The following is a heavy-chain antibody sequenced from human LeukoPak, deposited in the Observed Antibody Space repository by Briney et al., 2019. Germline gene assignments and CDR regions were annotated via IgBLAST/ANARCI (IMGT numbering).Heavy chain of an antibody. CDR2: IGVAGDT. CDR1: GFTFSSYA. V-gene: IGHV3-13*01. Sequence: GGSLRLSCAASGFTFSSYAMSWVRQPTGKGLEWVSAIGVAGDTFYAGSVKGRFTISRENAKNALFLQMNSLRAGDTAVYYCTRDRHGMDVWGQGTTVTVSS. CDR3: TRDRHGMDV. J-gene: IGHJ6*02.